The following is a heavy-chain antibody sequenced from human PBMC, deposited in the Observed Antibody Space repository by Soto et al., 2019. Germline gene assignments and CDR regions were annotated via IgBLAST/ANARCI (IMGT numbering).Heavy chain of an antibody. D-gene: IGHD3-9*01. Sequence: QVQLQQWGAGLLKPSETLSLTCAVYGGSFSGYYWSWIRQPPGKGLEWIGEINHSGSTNYNPSLKSRVTISVDTSKNQFSLKLSSVTTADTAVYYCARGREYDILTGYYFWGGRYFDYWGQGTLVTVSS. CDR3: ARGREYDILTGYYFWGGRYFDY. CDR1: GGSFSGYY. CDR2: INHSGST. J-gene: IGHJ4*02. V-gene: IGHV4-34*01.